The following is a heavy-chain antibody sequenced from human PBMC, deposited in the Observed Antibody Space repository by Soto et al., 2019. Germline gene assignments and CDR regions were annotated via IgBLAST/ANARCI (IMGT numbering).Heavy chain of an antibody. V-gene: IGHV4-30-4*01. CDR1: GGSISSGDYY. D-gene: IGHD1-26*01. CDR2: IYYSGST. J-gene: IGHJ5*02. Sequence: QVQLQESGPGLVKPSQTLSLTCTVSGGSISSGDYYWGWIRQPPGKGLEWIGYIYYSGSTYYNPSLKSRVTIPADTSKSQSSLKLSSVTAADPAVYYCAGEEPTWNWFDPWGQGTLVTVSS. CDR3: AGEEPTWNWFDP.